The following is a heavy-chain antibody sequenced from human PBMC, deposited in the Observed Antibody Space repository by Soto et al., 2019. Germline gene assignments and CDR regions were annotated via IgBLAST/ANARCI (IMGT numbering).Heavy chain of an antibody. CDR2: ISSSSSYI. CDR1: GFTFSSYS. J-gene: IGHJ4*02. Sequence: PGESLKISCAASGFTFSSYSMNWVRQAPGKGLEWVSSISSSSSYIYYADSVKGRCTISRDNSKNTLYLQMNSLRAEDTAVYYCVRVLRDYIWRSYRCALGYWGQGTLVTVSS. D-gene: IGHD3-16*02. V-gene: IGHV3-21*01. CDR3: VRVLRDYIWRSYRCALGY.